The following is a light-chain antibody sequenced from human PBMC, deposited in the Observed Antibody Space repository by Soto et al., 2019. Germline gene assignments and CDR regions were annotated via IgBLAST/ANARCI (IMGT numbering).Light chain of an antibody. V-gene: IGLV1-51*02. CDR1: RSNIENNY. J-gene: IGLJ1*01. CDR3: ESWDASLGACV. Sequence: QSVLTQPPSVSAAPGQRVTISCSGSRSNIENNYVSWYQQRPGAAPNLLIYENNQRPSGIPDRLSGSRSGTSATLDITGLQAGDEADYYCESWDASLGACVFGSGTKVTVL. CDR2: ENN.